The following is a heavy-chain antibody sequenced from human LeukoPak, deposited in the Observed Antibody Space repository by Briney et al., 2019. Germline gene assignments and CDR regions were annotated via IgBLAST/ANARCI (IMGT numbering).Heavy chain of an antibody. Sequence: SETLSLTCAVYGGSFSGYYWSWIRQPPGKGLEWIGSIYYSGSTYYNPSLKSRVTISVDTSKNQFSLKLSSVTAADTAVYYCAGLYGSGSYYGYWGQGTLVTVSS. J-gene: IGHJ4*02. V-gene: IGHV4-34*01. D-gene: IGHD3-10*01. CDR1: GGSFSGYY. CDR3: AGLYGSGSYYGY. CDR2: IYYSGST.